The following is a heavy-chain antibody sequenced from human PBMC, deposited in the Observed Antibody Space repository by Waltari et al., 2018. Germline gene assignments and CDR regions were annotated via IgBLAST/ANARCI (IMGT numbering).Heavy chain of an antibody. J-gene: IGHJ4*02. CDR3: ARDRGRGLYLDS. CDR1: GDSMSSTYC. V-gene: IGHV4-4*02. Sequence: QLQESGPGLVKPSGTISLTCGVSGDSMSSTYCWSWVRQPPGTGLEWIGQVRGDGRTNYNPSFASRVTVSLDTYNNQFSLMVTSATAADTAVYYCARDRGRGLYLDSWGPGTLVTVSP. D-gene: IGHD2-15*01. CDR2: VRGDGRT.